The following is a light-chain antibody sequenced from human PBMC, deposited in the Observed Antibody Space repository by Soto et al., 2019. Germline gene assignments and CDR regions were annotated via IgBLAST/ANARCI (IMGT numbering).Light chain of an antibody. V-gene: IGLV2-14*01. CDR2: DVT. CDR1: SSDVGGYNS. CDR3: SSFTSSTTNV. Sequence: QSVLTQPASVSGSPGQSITISCTGTSSDVGGYNSVSWYQQHPGKAPKLILYDVTDRPSGVSYRFSGSKSGNTASLTISGLQAAYEADYFCSSFTSSTTNVFGSGTKVTVL. J-gene: IGLJ1*01.